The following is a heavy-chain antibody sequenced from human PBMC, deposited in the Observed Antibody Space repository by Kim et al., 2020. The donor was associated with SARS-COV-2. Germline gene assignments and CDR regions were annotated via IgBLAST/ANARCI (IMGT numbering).Heavy chain of an antibody. J-gene: IGHJ4*02. CDR3: VRARGASEVTRFDY. V-gene: IGHV3-7*01. D-gene: IGHD4-4*01. Sequence: VDSVKGRFTISRDNAKNSLYLQVSSLRVEDTAVYYCVRARGASEVTRFDYWGQGTLVTVSS.